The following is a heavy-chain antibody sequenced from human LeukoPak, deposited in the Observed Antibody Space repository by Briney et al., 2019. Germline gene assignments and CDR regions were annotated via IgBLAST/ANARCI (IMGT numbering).Heavy chain of an antibody. Sequence: PGGSLRLSCAASGFTFSSYAMMWLRQAPGKGLEWVSAISGGGGTTLYADSVKGRFTISRDNSKNTLYLQMSSLRAEDTAVYYCARVPNYYDSSGDAFDIWGQGTMVTVSS. CDR3: ARVPNYYDSSGDAFDI. J-gene: IGHJ3*02. D-gene: IGHD3-22*01. V-gene: IGHV3-23*01. CDR1: GFTFSSYA. CDR2: ISGGGGTT.